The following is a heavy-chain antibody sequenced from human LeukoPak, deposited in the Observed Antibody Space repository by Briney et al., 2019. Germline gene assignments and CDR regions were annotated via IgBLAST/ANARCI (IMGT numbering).Heavy chain of an antibody. Sequence: SETLSLTCSVSGYSTSSGYYWGWIRQPPGKGLEWIGSIYHSGSTYYNPSLKSRVTISVDTSKNQFSLKLSSVTAADTAVYYCARRSSSGYYPPDYWGQGTLVTVSS. D-gene: IGHD3-22*01. J-gene: IGHJ4*02. CDR3: ARRSSSGYYPPDY. CDR1: GYSTSSGYY. CDR2: IYHSGST. V-gene: IGHV4-38-2*01.